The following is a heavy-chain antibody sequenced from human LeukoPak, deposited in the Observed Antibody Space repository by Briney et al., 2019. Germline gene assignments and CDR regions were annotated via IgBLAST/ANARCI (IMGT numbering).Heavy chain of an antibody. J-gene: IGHJ5*02. D-gene: IGHD1-1*01. CDR3: ARTANWNGFDP. V-gene: IGHV4-59*01. CDR2: IYYSGST. Sequence: SLXXTVXGGSISSXYWXWIRXPPGXXXXXIGYIYYSGSTNYNPSLKSRVTISVDTSKNQFSLKLSSVTAADTAVYYCARTANWNGFDPWGQGTLVTVSS. CDR1: GGSISSXY.